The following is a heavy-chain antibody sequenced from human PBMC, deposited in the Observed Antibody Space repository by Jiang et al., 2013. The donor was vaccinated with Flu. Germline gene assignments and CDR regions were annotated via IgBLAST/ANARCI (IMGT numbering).Heavy chain of an antibody. Sequence: LLKPSETLSLTCAVYGGSFSGYYWSWIRQPPGKGLEWIGEINHSGSTNYNPSLKSRVTISVDTSKNQFSLKLSSVTAADTAVYYCASSAARPDYYYGMDVWGKGTTVTVSS. V-gene: IGHV4-34*01. D-gene: IGHD6-6*01. CDR3: ASSAARPDYYYGMDV. J-gene: IGHJ6*04. CDR2: INHSGST. CDR1: GGSFSGYY.